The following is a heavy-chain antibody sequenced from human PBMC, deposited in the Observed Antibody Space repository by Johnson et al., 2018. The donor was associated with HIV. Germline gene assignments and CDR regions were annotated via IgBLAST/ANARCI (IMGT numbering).Heavy chain of an antibody. Sequence: VQLVESGGGLVQPGRSLRLSCAASGFTFSSYWMSWVRQATGKGLKWVANINEDGSEEYYVDSVEGRFTISRDNSRNTLYLQMNSLRVEDTAVYYCAKDQWSSSWTNDAFAMWGQGTMVTVSS. J-gene: IGHJ3*02. CDR2: INEDGSEE. CDR1: GFTFSSYW. CDR3: AKDQWSSSWTNDAFAM. V-gene: IGHV3-7*01. D-gene: IGHD6-13*01.